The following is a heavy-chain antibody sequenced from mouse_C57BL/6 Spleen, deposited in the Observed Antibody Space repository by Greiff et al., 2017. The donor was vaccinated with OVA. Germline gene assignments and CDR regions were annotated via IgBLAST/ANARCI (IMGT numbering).Heavy chain of an antibody. J-gene: IGHJ3*01. CDR2: ISSGGSYT. CDR3: ARLYDGYYEGFAY. CDR1: GFTFSSYG. D-gene: IGHD2-3*01. Sequence: EVQRVESGGDLVKPGGSLKLSCAASGFTFSSYGMSWVRQTPDKRLEWVATISSGGSYTYYPDSVKGRFTISRDNAKNTLYLQMSSLKSEDTAMYYCARLYDGYYEGFAYWGQGTLVTVSA. V-gene: IGHV5-6*01.